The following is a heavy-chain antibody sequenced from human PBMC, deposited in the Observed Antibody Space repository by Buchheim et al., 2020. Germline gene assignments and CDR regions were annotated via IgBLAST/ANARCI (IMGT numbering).Heavy chain of an antibody. Sequence: QVQLVQSGAEVKKPGASVKVSCKASGYTFTSYDINWVRQATGQGLEWMGWMNPNRGNTGYAQKFQGRVNMTRKTSIRTAYMELSSLRSEDTAVYYCARGRNYYDSSGYYNFDYWGQGTL. V-gene: IGHV1-8*01. D-gene: IGHD3-22*01. CDR2: MNPNRGNT. CDR3: ARGRNYYDSSGYYNFDY. J-gene: IGHJ4*02. CDR1: GYTFTSYD.